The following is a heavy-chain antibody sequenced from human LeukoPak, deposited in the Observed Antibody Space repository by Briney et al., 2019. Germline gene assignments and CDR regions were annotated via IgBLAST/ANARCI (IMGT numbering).Heavy chain of an antibody. CDR2: ISYDGSNK. CDR1: GFTFSSYA. V-gene: IGHV3-30*04. Sequence: GGSLRLSCAASGFTFSSYAMHWVRQAPGKGLEWVAVISYDGSNKYYADSVKGRFTISRDNSKNTLYLQMNSLRAEDTAVYYCAREYYDSSGQSAFDTWGQGTMVTVSS. D-gene: IGHD3-22*01. CDR3: AREYYDSSGQSAFDT. J-gene: IGHJ3*02.